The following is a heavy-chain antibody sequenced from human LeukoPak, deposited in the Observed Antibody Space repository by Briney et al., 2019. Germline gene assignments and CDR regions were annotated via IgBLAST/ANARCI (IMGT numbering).Heavy chain of an antibody. CDR1: RFTFSYYW. V-gene: IGHV3-74*01. J-gene: IGHJ4*02. Sequence: GGSLRLSCVASRFTFSYYWMHWVRRAPGKGLVWVSRINTDGSNASYADSVKGRFTISRDNAKNTLYLQMNSLRAEDTALYYCARSRNGSFDYWGQGTLVTASS. D-gene: IGHD6-25*01. CDR2: INTDGSNA. CDR3: ARSRNGSFDY.